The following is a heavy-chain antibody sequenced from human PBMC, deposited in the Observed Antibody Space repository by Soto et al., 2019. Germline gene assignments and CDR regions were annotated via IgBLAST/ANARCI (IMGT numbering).Heavy chain of an antibody. V-gene: IGHV3-23*01. J-gene: IGHJ4*02. CDR2: ISGSGGST. Sequence: GSLRLSCTASGFTFSSYAMSGVRQAPGKGLEWVSAISGSGGSTYYADSVKGRFTISRDNSKNTLYLQMNSLRAEDTDVYYCAKDLGIAAAGPFDYWGQGTLVTVYS. D-gene: IGHD6-13*01. CDR3: AKDLGIAAAGPFDY. CDR1: GFTFSSYA.